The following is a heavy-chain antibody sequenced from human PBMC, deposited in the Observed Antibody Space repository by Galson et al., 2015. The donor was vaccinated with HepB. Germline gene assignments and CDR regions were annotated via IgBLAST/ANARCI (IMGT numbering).Heavy chain of an antibody. Sequence: SVKVSCKASGGTFSSYAISWVRQAPGQGLEWMGGIIPIFGTAHYAQKFQGRVTITADESTSTAYMELSSLRSEDTAMYHCARVSERGVVVAAATLGYFQHWGQGTLVTVSS. V-gene: IGHV1-69*13. CDR2: IIPIFGTA. D-gene: IGHD2-15*01. CDR3: ARVSERGVVVAAATLGYFQH. J-gene: IGHJ1*01. CDR1: GGTFSSYA.